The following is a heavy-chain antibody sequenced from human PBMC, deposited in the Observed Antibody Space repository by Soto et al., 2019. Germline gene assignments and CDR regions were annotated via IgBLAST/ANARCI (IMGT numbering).Heavy chain of an antibody. CDR2: IIPILGIA. CDR1: GGTFSSYT. D-gene: IGHD6-13*01. V-gene: IGHV1-69*02. J-gene: IGHJ4*02. Sequence: QVQLVQSGAEVKKPGSSVKVSCKASGGTFSSYTISWVRQAPGQGLEWMGRIIPILGIANYAQKFQGRVTITADKSTSTADMELSSLRSEDTAVYYCARAGIAAAGTPPPFDYWGQGTLVTVSS. CDR3: ARAGIAAAGTPPPFDY.